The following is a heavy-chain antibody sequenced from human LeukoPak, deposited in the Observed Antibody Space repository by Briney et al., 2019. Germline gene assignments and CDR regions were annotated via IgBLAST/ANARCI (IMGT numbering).Heavy chain of an antibody. V-gene: IGHV3-30*02. CDR3: ARGDKMTTWRRTYNCFDP. J-gene: IGHJ5*02. Sequence: QSGGSLRLSCAASGFTFSSYSMNWVRQAPGKGLEWVSFIHYDGSNKYYADSVKGRFTISRDNSKNTLYLQMNSLRADDTAVYYCARGDKMTTWRRTYNCFDPWGQGTLVTVSS. CDR1: GFTFSSYS. CDR2: IHYDGSNK. D-gene: IGHD5-24*01.